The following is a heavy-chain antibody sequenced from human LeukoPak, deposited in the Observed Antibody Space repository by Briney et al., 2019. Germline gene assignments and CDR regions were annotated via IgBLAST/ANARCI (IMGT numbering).Heavy chain of an antibody. CDR2: ISSSSSTI. CDR1: GFTFSSYS. V-gene: IGHV3-48*01. D-gene: IGHD5-24*01. CDR3: AREGMMATIIY. Sequence: GGSLRLSCAASGFTFSSYSMNWVRQAPGKGLEWVSYISSSSSTIYYADSVKGRFTISRDNAKNSLYLQMNSLRAEDTAVYYCAREGMMATIIYRGQGTLVTVSS. J-gene: IGHJ4*02.